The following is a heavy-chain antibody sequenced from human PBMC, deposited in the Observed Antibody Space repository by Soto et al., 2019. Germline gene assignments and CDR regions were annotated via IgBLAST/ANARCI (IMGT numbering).Heavy chain of an antibody. Sequence: QVQLQESGPGLVKPSQTLSLTCTVSGGSISSGGYYWTWIRQHPGKGLEWIGYNYYSGITYYNPTLKSRVTXSXAXSXXQFSLKPSSVTAADTAVYYCARGSSIAGLYYGMDVWGQGTTVTVS. CDR1: GGSISSGGYY. D-gene: IGHD6-6*01. CDR2: NYYSGIT. V-gene: IGHV4-31*03. CDR3: ARGSSIAGLYYGMDV. J-gene: IGHJ6*02.